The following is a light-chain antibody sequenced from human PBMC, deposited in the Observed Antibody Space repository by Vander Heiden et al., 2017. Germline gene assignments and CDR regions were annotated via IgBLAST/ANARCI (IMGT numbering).Light chain of an antibody. CDR2: QDN. CDR3: QAWDGSTGV. CDR1: ELGDKY. J-gene: IGLJ1*01. Sequence: SYELTQPPSVSVSPGQTASITCSGDELGDKYVCWYQQKPGQSPVLVMYQDNKRPSGIPARFSGSNSGDTATLTISGTQPMDEADFYCQAWDGSTGVFGTGTKVTVL. V-gene: IGLV3-1*01.